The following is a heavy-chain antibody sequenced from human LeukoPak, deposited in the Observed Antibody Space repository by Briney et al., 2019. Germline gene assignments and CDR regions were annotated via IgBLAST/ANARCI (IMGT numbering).Heavy chain of an antibody. CDR3: ARGGQERADAFDI. J-gene: IGHJ3*02. CDR2: VHLDGRT. Sequence: SGTLSLTCGVSGGSVINTNWWTWVRQPPGKGLEWIGEVHLDGRTNYNPSLESRLTMSVDVSENQVSLKLTSVTAADTAVYYCARGGQERADAFDIWGQGTMVTVSS. V-gene: IGHV4-4*02. CDR1: GGSVINTNW.